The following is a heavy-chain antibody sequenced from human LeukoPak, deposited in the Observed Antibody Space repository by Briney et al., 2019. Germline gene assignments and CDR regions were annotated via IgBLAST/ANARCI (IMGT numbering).Heavy chain of an antibody. V-gene: IGHV3-74*01. CDR1: GSTFSSCW. CDR2: IHSDGSSS. Sequence: GGSLRLSCAASGSTFSSCWMHWVRQAPGQGLVWVSGIHSDGSSSRYADSAKGRFTISRDNAKNTLYLQMNSLRVEDTAVYYCVRGCSGGICYIGHWGQGTLVTVSS. J-gene: IGHJ4*02. CDR3: VRGCSGGICYIGH. D-gene: IGHD2-15*01.